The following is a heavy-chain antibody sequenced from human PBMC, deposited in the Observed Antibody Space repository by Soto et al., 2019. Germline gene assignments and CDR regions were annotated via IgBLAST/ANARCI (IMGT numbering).Heavy chain of an antibody. J-gene: IGHJ5*02. CDR1: GFSCSAYN. CDR2: ITSSSSSI. D-gene: IGHD4-17*01. V-gene: IGHV3-21*06. Sequence: GWARRVSCAASGFSCSAYNMNWVRQPPGKGLEWVSSITSSSSSIYYADSLKGRFTSSRDSAKNSRYLQMNSLRAEDTAVYYCASQYGDNCWFGPWGQGTLVTASS. CDR3: ASQYGDNCWFGP.